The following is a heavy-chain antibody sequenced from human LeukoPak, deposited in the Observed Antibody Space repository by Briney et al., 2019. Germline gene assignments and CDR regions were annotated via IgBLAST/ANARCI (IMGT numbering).Heavy chain of an antibody. D-gene: IGHD3-10*02. CDR3: AELGITMIGGV. CDR2: INGDGTSR. Sequence: GGSLRLSCAASGFTFSSYWMHWVRQAPGKGLVWVSRINGDGTSRGHADSVRGRFTISRDNAKNTLYLQMNSLRAEDTGVYYCAELGITMIGGVWGKGTTVTISS. V-gene: IGHV3-74*01. J-gene: IGHJ6*04. CDR1: GFTFSSYW.